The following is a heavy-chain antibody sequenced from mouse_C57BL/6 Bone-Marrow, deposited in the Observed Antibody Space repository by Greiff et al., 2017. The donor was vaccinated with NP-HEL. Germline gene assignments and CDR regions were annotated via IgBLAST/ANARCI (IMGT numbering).Heavy chain of an antibody. D-gene: IGHD1-1*01. CDR2: FDPSDSYT. V-gene: IGHV1-69*01. CDR1: GYTFTSYW. J-gene: IGHJ1*03. Sequence: QVQLKQPGAELVMPGASVKLSCKASGYTFTSYWMHWVKQRPGQGLEWIGEFDPSDSYTNYNPKFKGKSTLTVDKSSSTAYMQLSSLTSEDSAVYNCAREEAYYYGSSYSRYFDVWGKGTTVTVSS. CDR3: AREEAYYYGSSYSRYFDV.